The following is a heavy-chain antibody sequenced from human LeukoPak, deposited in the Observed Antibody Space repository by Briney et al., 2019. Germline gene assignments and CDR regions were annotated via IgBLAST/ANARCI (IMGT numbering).Heavy chain of an antibody. V-gene: IGHV3-7*01. CDR2: IKQDGSEK. J-gene: IGHJ4*02. CDR1: GFTFSSYW. CDR3: ASLIRGYSSEMTPFDY. Sequence: GGSLRLSCAASGFTFSSYWMSWVRQAPGKGLEWVANIKQDGSEKYYVDSVKGRFTISRDNAKNSLYLQMNSLRAEDTAVYYCASLIRGYSSEMTPFDYWGQGTLVTVSS. D-gene: IGHD5-18*01.